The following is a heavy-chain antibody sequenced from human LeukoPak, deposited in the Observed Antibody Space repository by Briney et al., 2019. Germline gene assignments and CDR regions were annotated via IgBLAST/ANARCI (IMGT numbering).Heavy chain of an antibody. CDR3: TRDDIGAAKTYYDFWSGPYGMDV. V-gene: IGHV3-49*04. CDR2: IRSKAYGGTT. D-gene: IGHD3-3*01. J-gene: IGHJ6*02. Sequence: PGGSVRLSRTASGFTFGDYDMRWVRQAPGKGLEWVGFIRSKAYGGTTEYAASVKGSFTISRDDSKGIAYLQMNSLKTEDTAVYYCTRDDIGAAKTYYDFWSGPYGMDVWGQGTTVTVSS. CDR1: GFTFGDYD.